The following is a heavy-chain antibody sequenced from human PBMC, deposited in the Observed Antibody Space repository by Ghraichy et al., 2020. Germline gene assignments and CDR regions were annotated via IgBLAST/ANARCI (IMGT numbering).Heavy chain of an antibody. V-gene: IGHV3-23*01. CDR1: GFSFSNSANTFSSYA. D-gene: IGHD3-10*01. CDR2: ISGSGARI. J-gene: IGHJ3*02. Sequence: GGSLRLSCAASGFSFSNSANTFSSYAMSWVRQAPGKGLEWVSAISGSGARIYYAESVKGRFTISRDNSKNTLYLQMNSLRADDTALYYCAKTRRGGGPDGFDIWGQGTMVAVSS. CDR3: AKTRRGGGPDGFDI.